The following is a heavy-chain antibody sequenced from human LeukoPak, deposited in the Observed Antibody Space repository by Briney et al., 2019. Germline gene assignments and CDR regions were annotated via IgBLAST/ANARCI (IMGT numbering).Heavy chain of an antibody. J-gene: IGHJ5*02. CDR1: GGSLNNHY. V-gene: IGHV4-34*01. D-gene: IGHD2-8*01. CDR2: GNDSGGT. Sequence: ASETLSLTCAIYGGSLNNHYWSWIRQPPGKGLEWIGEGNDSGGTKFNPSLKSRVSISADASKNQFSLKVTSVTAADTAVYYCAKNGQSGFSFDPWGQGTLVTVSS. CDR3: AKNGQSGFSFDP.